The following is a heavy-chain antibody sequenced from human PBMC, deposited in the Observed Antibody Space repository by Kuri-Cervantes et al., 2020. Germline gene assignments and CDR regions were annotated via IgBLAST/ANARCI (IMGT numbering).Heavy chain of an antibody. Sequence: ASVKVSCKASGYTFTSYDINWVRRATGQGLEWMGWMNPNSGNTGYAQKFQGRVTMTRNTSISTAYMELSSLRSEDTAVYYCARVLEQVSDLDLSYYYYGMDVWGQGTTVTVSS. V-gene: IGHV1-8*01. J-gene: IGHJ6*02. D-gene: IGHD2-21*01. CDR2: MNPNSGNT. CDR3: ARVLEQVSDLDLSYYYYGMDV. CDR1: GYTFTSYD.